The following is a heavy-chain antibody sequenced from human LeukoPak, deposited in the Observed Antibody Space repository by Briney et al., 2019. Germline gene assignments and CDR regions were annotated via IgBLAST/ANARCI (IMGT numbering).Heavy chain of an antibody. CDR2: IDPSDSYT. J-gene: IGHJ4*02. CDR3: ARGLAVGAALVDY. V-gene: IGHV5-10-1*01. CDR1: GYSFTSYW. D-gene: IGHD2-15*01. Sequence: GESLKISCKDSGYSFTSYWISWVRQMPGKGLEWMGRIDPSDSYTNYSPSFQGHVTISADKSISTAYLQWSSLKASDTAMYYCARGLAVGAALVDYWGQGTLVTVSS.